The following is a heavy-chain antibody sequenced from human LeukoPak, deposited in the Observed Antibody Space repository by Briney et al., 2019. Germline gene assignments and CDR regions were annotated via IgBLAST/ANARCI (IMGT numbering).Heavy chain of an antibody. J-gene: IGHJ4*02. CDR3: AGESDSGGQIDY. CDR2: IYHGDSDT. CDR1: GYSFTSYW. Sequence: GEPLKISCKGSGYSFTSYWIGSVRQMPGKGLEWMGIIYHGDSDTRYSPSFQSHVTISDDKSISTADLHWTSRKASDTHIYYRAGESDSGGQIDYWGQGTLVTVSS. D-gene: IGHD2-15*01. V-gene: IGHV5-51*01.